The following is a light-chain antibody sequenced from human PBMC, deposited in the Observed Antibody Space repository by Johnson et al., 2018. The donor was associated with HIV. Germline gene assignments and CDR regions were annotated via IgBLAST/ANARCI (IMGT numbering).Light chain of an antibody. CDR1: SSNIGNNY. CDR3: GTWDSSLTAGGV. J-gene: IGLJ1*01. Sequence: QSVLTQPPSVSAAPGQKVTISCSGSSSNIGNNYVSWYQQLPGTAPKLLIYENNKLPSGIPDRFSGPKSGTSATLGITGLQTGDEADYYCGTWDSSLTAGGVFGTGTKVTVL. CDR2: ENN. V-gene: IGLV1-51*02.